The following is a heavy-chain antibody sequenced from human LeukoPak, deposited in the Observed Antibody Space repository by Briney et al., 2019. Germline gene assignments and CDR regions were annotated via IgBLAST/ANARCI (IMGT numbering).Heavy chain of an antibody. Sequence: PSETLSLTCAVYGESFSGYYWSWIRRPPGKGLEWIGEISHSGSPNYNPSLKGRLTISVDTAKNQFSLKLSSVTAADTVVYYCARHKREIAVAGLNAFDIWGQGTMVTVSS. CDR3: ARHKREIAVAGLNAFDI. CDR1: GESFSGYY. J-gene: IGHJ3*02. D-gene: IGHD6-19*01. V-gene: IGHV4-34*01. CDR2: ISHSGSP.